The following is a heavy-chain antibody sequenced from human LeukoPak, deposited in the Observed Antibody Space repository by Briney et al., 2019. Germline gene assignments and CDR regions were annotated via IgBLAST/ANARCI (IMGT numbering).Heavy chain of an antibody. V-gene: IGHV3-9*03. CDR2: ISWNSVSI. CDR3: AKGADSSGYYYFDL. D-gene: IGHD3-22*01. Sequence: GGSLRLPCAASGITFDDYAMHWVRQAPGKGLEWVAGISWNSVSIGYADSVKGRFTISRDNAKNSLYLQMNSLRTEDMAFYYCAKGADSSGYYYFDLWGQGTLVTVSS. J-gene: IGHJ4*02. CDR1: GITFDDYA.